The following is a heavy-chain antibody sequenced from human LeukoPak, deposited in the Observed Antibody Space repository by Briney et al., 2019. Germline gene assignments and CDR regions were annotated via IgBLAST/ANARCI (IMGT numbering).Heavy chain of an antibody. V-gene: IGHV4-59*01. CDR3: ARTTEGGYTYGYFYYYYMDV. Sequence: SETPSLTCTVSGGSISSYYWSWIRQPPGKGLEWIGYIYYSGSTNYNPSLKSRVTISVDTSKNQFSLKLTSVTAADTAVYYCARTTEGGYTYGYFYYYYMDVWGKGTTVTISS. J-gene: IGHJ6*03. CDR1: GGSISSYY. CDR2: IYYSGST. D-gene: IGHD5-18*01.